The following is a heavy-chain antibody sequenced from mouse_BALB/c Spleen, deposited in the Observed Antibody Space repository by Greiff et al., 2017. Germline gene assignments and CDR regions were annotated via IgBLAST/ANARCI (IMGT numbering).Heavy chain of an antibody. CDR1: GFSLTSYD. J-gene: IGHJ1*01. D-gene: IGHD1-1*01. V-gene: IGHV2-9-2*01. CDR2: IWTGGGT. Sequence: VQVVESGPGLVAPSQSLSITCTVSGFSLTSYDISWIRQPPGKGLEWLGVIWTGGGTNYNSAFMSRLSISKDNSKSQVFLKMNSLQTDDTAIYYCVRDYYGSSWYFDVWGAGTTVTVSS. CDR3: VRDYYGSSWYFDV.